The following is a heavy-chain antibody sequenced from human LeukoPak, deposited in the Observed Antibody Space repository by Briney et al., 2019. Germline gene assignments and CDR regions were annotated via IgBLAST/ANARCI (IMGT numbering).Heavy chain of an antibody. CDR2: IYSGGST. Sequence: PGGSLRLSCAASGFTVRSSYMSWVRQAPGKGLEWVSLIYSGGSTYYAASVKGRFTISRDNSKNTLYLQMNSLRPEDTAVYYCAKAPERYCSGGSCDGAFDIWGQGTMVTVSS. J-gene: IGHJ3*02. CDR3: AKAPERYCSGGSCDGAFDI. D-gene: IGHD2-15*01. V-gene: IGHV3-53*01. CDR1: GFTVRSSY.